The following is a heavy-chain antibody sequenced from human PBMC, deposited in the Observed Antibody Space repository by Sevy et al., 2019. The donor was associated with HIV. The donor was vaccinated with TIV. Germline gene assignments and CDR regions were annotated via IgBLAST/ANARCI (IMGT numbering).Heavy chain of an antibody. D-gene: IGHD3-22*01. CDR1: GYTFTSYG. J-gene: IGHJ6*02. CDR3: ARVMLLAPMYYYDSSGYMGGMDV. CDR2: ISAYNGNT. V-gene: IGHV1-18*01. Sequence: ASVKVSCKASGYTFTSYGISWVRQAPGQGLEWMGSISAYNGNTNYAQKLQGRVTMTTDTSTSTAYMELRSLRSDDTAVYYCARVMLLAPMYYYDSSGYMGGMDVWGQGTTVTVSS.